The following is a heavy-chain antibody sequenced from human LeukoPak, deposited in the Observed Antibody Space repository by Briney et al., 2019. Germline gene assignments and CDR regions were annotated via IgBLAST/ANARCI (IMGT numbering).Heavy chain of an antibody. V-gene: IGHV1-46*01. CDR2: INPSGGST. J-gene: IGHJ4*02. Sequence: GASVKVSCKASGYTFTSYYTHWVRQAPGQGLEWMGIINPSGGSTSYAQKFQGRVTMTRDTSTSTVYMELSSLRSEDTAVYYCARDSARIYGDYISLDYWGQGTLVTVSS. CDR1: GYTFTSYY. D-gene: IGHD4-17*01. CDR3: ARDSARIYGDYISLDY.